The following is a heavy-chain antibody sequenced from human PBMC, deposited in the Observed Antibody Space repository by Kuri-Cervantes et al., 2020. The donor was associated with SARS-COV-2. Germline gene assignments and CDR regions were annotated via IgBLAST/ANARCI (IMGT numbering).Heavy chain of an antibody. V-gene: IGHV1-2*02. Sequence: ASVKVSCKAPGYTFTGYYMHWVRQAPGQGLEWMGWINPNSGGTNYAQKFQGRVTMTRDTSISTAYMELSRLRSDDTAVYYCARAARFLEWLPQYYFDYWGQGTLVTVSS. CDR3: ARAARFLEWLPQYYFDY. CDR1: GYTFTGYY. J-gene: IGHJ4*02. CDR2: INPNSGGT. D-gene: IGHD3-3*01.